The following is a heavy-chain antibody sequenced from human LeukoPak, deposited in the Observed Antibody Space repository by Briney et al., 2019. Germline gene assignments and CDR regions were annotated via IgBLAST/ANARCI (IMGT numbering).Heavy chain of an antibody. J-gene: IGHJ4*02. CDR1: GYPFTTYY. V-gene: IGHV1-46*01. CDR3: ARELHATYYFDY. CDR2: IDPGSGTT. D-gene: IGHD3-10*01. Sequence: ASVKVSCKASGYPFTTYYIHWVRQAPGQGLEWMGIIDPGSGTTTYAQKFQVRVTMTRDTSTNTVYMDLSSLTSEDTAVYYCARELHATYYFDYWGQGSWSPSPQ.